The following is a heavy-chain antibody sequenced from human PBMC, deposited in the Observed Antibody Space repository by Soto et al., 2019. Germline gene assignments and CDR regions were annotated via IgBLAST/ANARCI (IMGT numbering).Heavy chain of an antibody. J-gene: IGHJ4*02. CDR1: GYTFTSYG. D-gene: IGHD6-6*01. Sequence: ASVKVSCKASGYTFTSYGISWVRQAPGQGLEWMGWISAYNGNTNYAQMLQGRVTMTTDTSTSIAYMELRSLRSDDTAVYYCAAGSEYSSSSYFDYWGQGTLVTVSS. CDR2: ISAYNGNT. CDR3: AAGSEYSSSSYFDY. V-gene: IGHV1-18*01.